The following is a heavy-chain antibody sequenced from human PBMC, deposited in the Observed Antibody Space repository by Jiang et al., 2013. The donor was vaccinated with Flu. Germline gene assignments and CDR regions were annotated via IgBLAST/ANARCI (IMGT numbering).Heavy chain of an antibody. J-gene: IGHJ4*02. D-gene: IGHD4-23*01. CDR1: GGSINSHGYY. Sequence: VKPSQTLSLTCTVSGGSINSHGYYWSWIRQYPGKGLEWIGYIYYSGAAYYNPSLESRVTISVDTSENQFSLKLSSVTAADTAVYYCARDVGGYYFDLWGQGTLVTVSS. CDR2: IYYSGAA. V-gene: IGHV4-31*03. CDR3: ARDVGGYYFDL.